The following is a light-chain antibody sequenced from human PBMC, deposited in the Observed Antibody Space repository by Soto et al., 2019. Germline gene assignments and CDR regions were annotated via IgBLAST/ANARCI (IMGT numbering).Light chain of an antibody. V-gene: IGLV2-14*01. CDR3: SSYTSSSTPV. Sequence: QSALTQPASVSGSPGQSITISCTGTSSDVGGYNYVSWYQQHPGKAPKLMIYDVSNRPSGVSNRCSGSKSGNTASLTISGLQAEDEDDYYCSSYTSSSTPVFGTGTKLTVL. CDR1: SSDVGGYNY. J-gene: IGLJ1*01. CDR2: DVS.